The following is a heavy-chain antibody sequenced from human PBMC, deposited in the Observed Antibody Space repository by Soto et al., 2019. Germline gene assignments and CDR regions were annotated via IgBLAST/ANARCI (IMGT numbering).Heavy chain of an antibody. J-gene: IGHJ3*02. D-gene: IGHD2-15*01. CDR3: ASENRDIVVVVAAPDAFDI. V-gene: IGHV3-7*01. CDR2: IKQDGSEK. Sequence: GGSRRLSCAASGFTFSSYGMSWVRQAPGKGREWGANIKQDGSEKYYVDSLKGRFTISRDNAKNSLYLQMNSLRAEDTAVYYCASENRDIVVVVAAPDAFDIWGQGTMVTVSS. CDR1: GFTFSSYG.